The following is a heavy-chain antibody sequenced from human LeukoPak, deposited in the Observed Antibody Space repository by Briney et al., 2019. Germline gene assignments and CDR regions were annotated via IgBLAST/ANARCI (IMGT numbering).Heavy chain of an antibody. CDR1: GYTFTSYA. D-gene: IGHD3-22*01. Sequence: GASVKVSCKASGYTFTSYAMHWVRQAPGQRLGWMGWINAGNGNTKYSQKFQGRVTITRDTSASTAYMELSSLRSEDTAVYYCASLYDSSGYYFDYWGQGTLVTVSS. CDR3: ASLYDSSGYYFDY. J-gene: IGHJ4*02. CDR2: INAGNGNT. V-gene: IGHV1-3*01.